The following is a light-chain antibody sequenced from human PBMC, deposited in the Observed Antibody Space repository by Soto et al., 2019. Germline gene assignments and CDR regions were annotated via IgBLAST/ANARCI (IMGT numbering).Light chain of an antibody. CDR1: QSISDT. V-gene: IGKV3-15*01. CDR3: QQYNNWPWT. J-gene: IGKJ1*01. CDR2: GAS. Sequence: MTQSPSTLSASVGDRVTITCPASQSISDTLAWYQQKPGQAPRLLIHGASTRAPGFPARFSGSGSGTDFTLTISSLQSEDFAVYYCQQYNNWPWTFGQGTKVDI.